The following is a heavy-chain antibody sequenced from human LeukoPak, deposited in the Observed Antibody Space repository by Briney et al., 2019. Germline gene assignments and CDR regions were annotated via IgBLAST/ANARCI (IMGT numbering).Heavy chain of an antibody. Sequence: SETLSLTCAVYGGSFSGYYWSWIRQPPGKGLEWIGKINHSGSTNYNPSLKSRVTISVDTSKNQFSLKLSSVTAADTAVYYCARVVRYFDSRMDVWGQGTLVTVSS. CDR1: GGSFSGYY. J-gene: IGHJ4*02. D-gene: IGHD3-9*01. CDR3: ARVVRYFDSRMDV. V-gene: IGHV4-34*01. CDR2: INHSGST.